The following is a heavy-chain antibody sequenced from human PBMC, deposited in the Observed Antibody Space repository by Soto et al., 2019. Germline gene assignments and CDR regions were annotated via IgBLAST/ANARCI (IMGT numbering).Heavy chain of an antibody. CDR1: GGPISDFNHY. V-gene: IGHV4-39*01. D-gene: IGHD2-8*02. Sequence: SETLCLTCTASGGPISDFNHYWDWNRQPPGKGLESIGTIYYSGTTIYNPSLQRRATMSVDTSKRQFSLKVSSVNAADTAVYFCARRAADGTGHHYFDYWGQGARVTVYS. CDR2: IYYSGTT. CDR3: ARRAADGTGHHYFDY. J-gene: IGHJ4*02.